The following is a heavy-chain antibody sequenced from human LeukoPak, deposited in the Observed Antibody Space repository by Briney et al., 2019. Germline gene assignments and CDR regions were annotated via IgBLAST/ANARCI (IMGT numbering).Heavy chain of an antibody. D-gene: IGHD6-19*01. Sequence: ASVKVSCKASGGTFSSYAISWVRQAPGQGLEWMGRIIPILGIANYAQKFQGRVTITADKSTSTAYMELSSLRSEDTAVYYCARGTPSGWYGTAYWGQGTLSPSHQ. V-gene: IGHV1-69*04. CDR1: GGTFSSYA. J-gene: IGHJ4*02. CDR2: IIPILGIA. CDR3: ARGTPSGWYGTAY.